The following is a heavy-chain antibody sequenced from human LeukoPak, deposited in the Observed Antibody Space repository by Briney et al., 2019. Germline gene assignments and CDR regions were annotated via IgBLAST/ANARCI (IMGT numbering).Heavy chain of an antibody. Sequence: GASVKVSCKASGYTFTSSDINWVRQAPGQGLEWMGWINPKSGRTGYAKKFQDRVSMTMNTSISTAYMEVSSLRLDDTAVYYCARGRSGLAAAGTYDFWGQGTLITVSS. CDR2: INPKSGRT. J-gene: IGHJ4*02. CDR3: ARGRSGLAAAGTYDF. CDR1: GYTFTSSD. V-gene: IGHV1-8*01. D-gene: IGHD6-13*01.